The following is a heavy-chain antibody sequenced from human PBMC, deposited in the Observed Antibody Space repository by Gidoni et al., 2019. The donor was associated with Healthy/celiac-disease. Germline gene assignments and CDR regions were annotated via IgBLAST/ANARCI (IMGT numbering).Heavy chain of an antibody. CDR1: GGSFSGYY. CDR3: ARGVRWSGYDFVYYYYGMDV. D-gene: IGHD5-12*01. V-gene: IGHV4-34*01. Sequence: QVQLQQWDAGLLKPTATLSTTCAVYGGSFSGYYWSWIRPPPGKGLEWIGEINHSGTTNYNPSLKSRVTISVDTSKNQFSLKLSSVTAADTAVYYCARGVRWSGYDFVYYYYGMDVWGQGTTVTVSS. CDR2: INHSGTT. J-gene: IGHJ6*02.